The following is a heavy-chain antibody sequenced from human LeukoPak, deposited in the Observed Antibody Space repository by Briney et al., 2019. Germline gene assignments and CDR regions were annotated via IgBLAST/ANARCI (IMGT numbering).Heavy chain of an antibody. CDR1: GGSFSGYY. J-gene: IGHJ4*02. V-gene: IGHV4-34*01. Sequence: SETLSLTCAVYGGSFSGYYWSWIRQPPGKGLEWIGEINHSGSTNYNPSLKSRVTMSVDTSKNQFSLKLSSVTAADTAMYFCASLRAAGTIDYWGQGTLVTVSS. CDR2: INHSGST. D-gene: IGHD6-13*01. CDR3: ASLRAAGTIDY.